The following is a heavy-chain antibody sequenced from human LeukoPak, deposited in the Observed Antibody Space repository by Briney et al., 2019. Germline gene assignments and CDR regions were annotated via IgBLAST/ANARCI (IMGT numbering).Heavy chain of an antibody. CDR3: AKSPSGEHYYGMDV. J-gene: IGHJ6*02. Sequence: PGGSLRLSCAASGFTFSDYWMHWVRQAPGKGLEWVSAISGSGGSTYYADSVKGRFTISRDNSKNTLYLQMNSLRAEDTAVYYCAKSPSGEHYYGMDVWGQGTTVTVSS. V-gene: IGHV3-23*01. CDR1: GFTFSDYW. CDR2: ISGSGGST.